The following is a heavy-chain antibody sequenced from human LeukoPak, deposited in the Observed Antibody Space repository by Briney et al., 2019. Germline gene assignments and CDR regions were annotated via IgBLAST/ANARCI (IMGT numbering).Heavy chain of an antibody. Sequence: GGSLRLSCEASGFTFSSYTMNWVRQAPGKGLEWVSSISSSSSYTYYADSVKGRFTISRDNAKKSLYLQMHSLRAEDTAVYYCARDDGSYSRSPGFDYWGQGTLVTVSS. CDR3: ARDDGSYSRSPGFDY. D-gene: IGHD1-26*01. V-gene: IGHV3-21*01. CDR2: ISSSSSYT. CDR1: GFTFSSYT. J-gene: IGHJ4*02.